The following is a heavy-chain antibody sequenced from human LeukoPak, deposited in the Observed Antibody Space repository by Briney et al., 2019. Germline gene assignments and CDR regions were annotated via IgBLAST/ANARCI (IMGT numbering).Heavy chain of an antibody. Sequence: GGSLRLSCAASGFTFSSYSMNWVRQAPGKGLEWVSSISSSSSYIYYADSVKGRFTISSDNAKNSLYLQMNSLRAEDTAVYYCARKQTYCSGGSCYFGGVDYWGQGTMVTASS. D-gene: IGHD2-15*01. V-gene: IGHV3-21*01. CDR1: GFTFSSYS. J-gene: IGHJ4*02. CDR3: ARKQTYCSGGSCYFGGVDY. CDR2: ISSSSSYI.